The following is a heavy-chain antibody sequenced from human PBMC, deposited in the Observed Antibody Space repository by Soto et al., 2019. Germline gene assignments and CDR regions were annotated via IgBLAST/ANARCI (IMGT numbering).Heavy chain of an antibody. CDR1: GGSFSGYY. CDR2: INHSGST. J-gene: IGHJ5*02. D-gene: IGHD6-6*01. CDR3: ARERPDGARLDP. V-gene: IGHV4-34*01. Sequence: SETLSLTCAVYGGSFSGYYWSWIRQPPGKGLEWIGEINHSGSTNYNPSLKSRVTISVDTSKNQFSLKLNSVTAAYTAVYYCARERPDGARLDPWGQGTLVTVSS.